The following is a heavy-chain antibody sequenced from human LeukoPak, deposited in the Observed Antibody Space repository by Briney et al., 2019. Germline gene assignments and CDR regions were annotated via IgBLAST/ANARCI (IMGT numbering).Heavy chain of an antibody. J-gene: IGHJ5*02. D-gene: IGHD3-3*01. V-gene: IGHV3-21*04. CDR1: GFTFSSYS. CDR2: ISSSSSYI. Sequence: GGSLRLSCAASGFTFSSYSMNWVRQAPGKGLEWVSSISSSSSYIYYAGSVKGRFTISRDNAKNSLYLQMNSLRAEDTAVYYCARAGYDFWSGYSGFDPWGQGTLVTVSS. CDR3: ARAGYDFWSGYSGFDP.